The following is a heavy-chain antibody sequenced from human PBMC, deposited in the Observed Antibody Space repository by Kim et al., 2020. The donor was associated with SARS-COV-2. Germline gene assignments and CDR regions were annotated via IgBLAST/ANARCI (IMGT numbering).Heavy chain of an antibody. V-gene: IGHV4-34*01. Sequence: DQKGSANYPPSLNSRVTISADTSNNQFSLKMNSVTAADTAIYYCARYDFWSRGTLVTVSS. D-gene: IGHD3-3*01. CDR2: DQKGSA. J-gene: IGHJ4*02. CDR3: ARYDF.